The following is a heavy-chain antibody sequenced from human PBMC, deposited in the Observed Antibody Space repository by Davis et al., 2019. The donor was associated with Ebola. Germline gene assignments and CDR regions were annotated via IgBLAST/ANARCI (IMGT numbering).Heavy chain of an antibody. J-gene: IGHJ6*02. CDR2: IGSDTAT. Sequence: PGGSLRLSCAASGVTLSSCAMSWVRQSPGEGLEWVSGIGSDTATHYADSVRGRFTISRDDSKNTLLLQMDSLRAEDTAVYYCVKDLFWWSAADVWGQGTTVTVSS. D-gene: IGHD2-8*02. CDR1: GVTLSSCA. V-gene: IGHV3-23*01. CDR3: VKDLFWWSAADV.